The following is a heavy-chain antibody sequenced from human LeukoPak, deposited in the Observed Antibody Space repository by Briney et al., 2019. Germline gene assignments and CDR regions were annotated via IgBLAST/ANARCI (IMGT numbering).Heavy chain of an antibody. V-gene: IGHV3-21*01. CDR1: GFTFSNYY. J-gene: IGHJ4*02. CDR3: ARGTSAGDY. Sequence: PGGSLRLSCAASGFTFSNYYMNWVRQAPGKGLEWVSSISSSSNYIYYADSVKGRFTISRDNAKNSLYLQMNSVRAEDTAVYYCARGTSAGDYWGQGTLVTVSS. CDR2: ISSSSNYI.